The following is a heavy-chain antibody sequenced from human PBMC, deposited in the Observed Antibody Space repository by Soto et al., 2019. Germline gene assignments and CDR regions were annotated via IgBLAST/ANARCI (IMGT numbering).Heavy chain of an antibody. CDR1: GFTFSSYA. D-gene: IGHD6-19*01. CDR3: AKDKGGRRLVGAFDN. J-gene: IGHJ3*02. CDR2: ISGRGGST. Sequence: GGSLSLSCAASGFTFSSYAMSWVRQAPGKGLEWVSAISGRGGSTYYADSVKGRFTISRDNSKNTLYLQMNSLRAEDRAVYCCAKDKGGRRLVGAFDNWGQGTMVTVSS. V-gene: IGHV3-23*01.